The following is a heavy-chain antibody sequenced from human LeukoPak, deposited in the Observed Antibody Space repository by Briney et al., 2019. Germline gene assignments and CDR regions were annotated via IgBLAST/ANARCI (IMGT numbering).Heavy chain of an antibody. J-gene: IGHJ5*02. D-gene: IGHD2-2*01. V-gene: IGHV4-31*03. CDR3: ASGVSTSHNWFDP. Sequence: SQTLSLTCTVSGGSISSGGYYWSWIRQHPGKGLEWIGYIYYSGSTYCNPSLKSRVTISVGTSKNQFSLKLSSVTAADTAVYYCASGVSTSHNWFDPWGQGTLVTVSS. CDR1: GGSISSGGYY. CDR2: IYYSGST.